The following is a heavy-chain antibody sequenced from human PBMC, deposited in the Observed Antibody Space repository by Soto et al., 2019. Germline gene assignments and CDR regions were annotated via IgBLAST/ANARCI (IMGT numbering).Heavy chain of an antibody. CDR2: ISYDGSNK. CDR1: GFTFSSYA. CDR3: ARAGEDIVDVVAASNWYFDL. Sequence: QVQLVESGGGVVQPGRSLRLSCAASGFTFSSYAMHRVRQAPGTGLEWVAVISYDGSNKYYADSVKGRFTISRDNSKIPLYLRMNSLSAEDTPVYYCARAGEDIVDVVAASNWYFDLWGRGTTVTVSS. J-gene: IGHJ2*01. D-gene: IGHD2-15*01. V-gene: IGHV3-30-3*01.